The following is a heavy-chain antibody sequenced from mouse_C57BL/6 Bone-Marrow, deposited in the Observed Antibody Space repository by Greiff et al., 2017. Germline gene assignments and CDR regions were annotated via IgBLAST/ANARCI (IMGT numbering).Heavy chain of an antibody. J-gene: IGHJ3*01. D-gene: IGHD3-3*01. V-gene: IGHV5-6*01. CDR1: GFTFSSYG. Sequence: EVQLVESGGDLVKPGGSLKLSCAASGFTFSSYGMSWVRQTPDKRLEWVATISSGGSYTYYPDSVKGRFTISRDNAKNTLYLQMSSLKSEDTAMYYCARPGRAYWGQGTLVTVSA. CDR3: ARPGRAY. CDR2: ISSGGSYT.